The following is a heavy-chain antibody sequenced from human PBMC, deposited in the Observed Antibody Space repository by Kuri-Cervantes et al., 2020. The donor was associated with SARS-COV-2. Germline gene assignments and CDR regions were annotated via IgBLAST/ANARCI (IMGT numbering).Heavy chain of an antibody. V-gene: IGHV5-51*01. Sequence: KVSCKGSGYSFTSYWIGWVRQMPGKGLGWMGIIYPGDSDTRYSPSFQGQVTISADKSISTAYLQWSSLKASDTAMYYCARQKFHYYDSSGYQGATDYWGQGTLVTVSS. D-gene: IGHD3-22*01. CDR1: GYSFTSYW. CDR2: IYPGDSDT. J-gene: IGHJ4*02. CDR3: ARQKFHYYDSSGYQGATDY.